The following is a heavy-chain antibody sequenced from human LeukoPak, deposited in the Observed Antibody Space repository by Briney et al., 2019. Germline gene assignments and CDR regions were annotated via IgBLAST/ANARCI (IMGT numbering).Heavy chain of an antibody. Sequence: ASVKVSCKASGGTFSSYAISWVRQAPGQGLEWMGGIIPIFGTANYAQKFQGRVTITADESTSTAYMELSSLRSEDTAVYYCQQSGYGMDVWGQGTTVTISS. V-gene: IGHV1-69*13. D-gene: IGHD6-13*01. CDR2: IIPIFGTA. CDR3: QQSGYGMDV. J-gene: IGHJ6*02. CDR1: GGTFSSYA.